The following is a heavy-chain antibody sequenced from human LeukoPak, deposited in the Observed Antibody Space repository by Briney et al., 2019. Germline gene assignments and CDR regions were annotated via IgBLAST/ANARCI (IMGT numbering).Heavy chain of an antibody. CDR2: ISSGGSVM. Sequence: GGSLRLSCGATGYTFSDYTMNWVRQAPGKGPEWISYISSGGSVMHYADSVKGRFTISRDNVENSLYLQMNSLRVEDTAVYYCTRDLEYWGQGVLVTVSS. CDR3: TRDLEY. V-gene: IGHV3-48*01. J-gene: IGHJ4*02. CDR1: GYTFSDYT.